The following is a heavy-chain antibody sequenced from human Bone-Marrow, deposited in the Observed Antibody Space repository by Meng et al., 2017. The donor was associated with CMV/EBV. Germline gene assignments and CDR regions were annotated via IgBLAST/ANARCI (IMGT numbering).Heavy chain of an antibody. Sequence: GESLKISCAASGFTFSGSAMHWVRQASGKGLEWVGRIRSKANSYATAYAASVKGRFTISRDDSKNTAYLQMNSLKTEDTAVYYCTRHVVVGTGVNLFDYWGQGTLVTVSS. V-gene: IGHV3-73*01. CDR2: IRSKANSYAT. CDR1: GFTFSGSA. J-gene: IGHJ4*02. D-gene: IGHD7-27*01. CDR3: TRHVVVGTGVNLFDY.